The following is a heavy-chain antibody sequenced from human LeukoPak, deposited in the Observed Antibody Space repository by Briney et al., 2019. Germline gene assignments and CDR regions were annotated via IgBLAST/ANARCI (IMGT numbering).Heavy chain of an antibody. J-gene: IGHJ4*02. CDR1: GFTFSSYS. Sequence: PGGSLRLSCAASGFTFSSYSMNWVRQAPGKGLEWVSSISSSSSYIYYADSVKGRFTISRDNAKNSLYLQMNSLRAEDTAVYYCARDPHMYDSSGYYLGTDYWGQGTLVTVSS. CDR3: ARDPHMYDSSGYYLGTDY. CDR2: ISSSSSYI. D-gene: IGHD3-22*01. V-gene: IGHV3-21*01.